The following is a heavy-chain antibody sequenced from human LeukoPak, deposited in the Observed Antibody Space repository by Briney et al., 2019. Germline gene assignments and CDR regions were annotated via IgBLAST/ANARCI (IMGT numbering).Heavy chain of an antibody. V-gene: IGHV6-1*01. CDR3: AGEDLFEYSSSWYGFDY. CDR2: TYYRSKWYN. D-gene: IGHD6-13*01. J-gene: IGHJ4*02. Sequence: SQTLSLTCAISGDSVSSNSAAWNWIRQSPSRGLEWLGRTYYRSKWYNDYAVSVKSRITINPDTSKNQFSLQLNSVTPEDTAVYYCAGEDLFEYSSSWYGFDYWGQGTLVTVSS. CDR1: GDSVSSNSAA.